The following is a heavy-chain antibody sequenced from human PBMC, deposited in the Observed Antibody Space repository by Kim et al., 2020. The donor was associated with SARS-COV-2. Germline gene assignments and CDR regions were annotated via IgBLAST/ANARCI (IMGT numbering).Heavy chain of an antibody. CDR2: ISAYNGNT. CDR3: ARPGHYRAEPDYYYYYGMDV. V-gene: IGHV1-18*01. J-gene: IGHJ6*02. D-gene: IGHD1-26*01. Sequence: ASVKVSCKASGYTFTSYGISWVRQAPGQGLEWMGWISAYNGNTNYAQKLQGRVTMTTDTSTSTAYMELRSLRSDDTAVYYCARPGHYRAEPDYYYYYGMDVWGQGTTVTVSS. CDR1: GYTFTSYG.